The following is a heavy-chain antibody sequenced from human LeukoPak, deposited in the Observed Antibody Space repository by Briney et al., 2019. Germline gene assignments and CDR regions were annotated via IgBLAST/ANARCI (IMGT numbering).Heavy chain of an antibody. V-gene: IGHV3-23*01. CDR1: GFTFSSYA. CDR3: AKDSRGSGSYLNY. Sequence: GGSLRLSCAASGFTFSSYAMSWVRQAPGKGLEWVSAIRGSGGSTYYADSVKGRFTISRDNSKNMLYLQMNSLRAEDTAVYYCAKDSRGSGSYLNYWGQGTLVTVSS. CDR2: IRGSGGST. J-gene: IGHJ4*02. D-gene: IGHD3-10*01.